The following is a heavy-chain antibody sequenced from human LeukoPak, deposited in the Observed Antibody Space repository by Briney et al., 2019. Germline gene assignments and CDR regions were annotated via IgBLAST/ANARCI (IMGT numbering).Heavy chain of an antibody. CDR1: GFTFSSYS. Sequence: GGSLRLSCAASGFTFSSYSMNWVRQAPGKGLEWVSVIYSGVSTYYADSVKGRFTISRDNSKNTLYLQMNSLRAEDTALYYCARDRRYYDSSGYYFHWYFDLWGRGTLVTVSS. CDR2: IYSGVST. CDR3: ARDRRYYDSSGYYFHWYFDL. J-gene: IGHJ2*01. V-gene: IGHV3-53*01. D-gene: IGHD3-22*01.